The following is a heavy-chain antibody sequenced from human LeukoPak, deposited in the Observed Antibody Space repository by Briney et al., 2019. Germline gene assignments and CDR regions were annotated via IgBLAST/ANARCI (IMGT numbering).Heavy chain of an antibody. CDR3: ARDQGTSCLDY. Sequence: GASVKVSCKASGYTFAGYYMHWVRQAPGKGLEWMGGFDLEDGETIYAQKFQGRVTMTEDTSTDTAYMELSSLRSEDTAVYYCARDQGTSCLDYWGQGTLVTVSS. CDR2: FDLEDGET. V-gene: IGHV1-24*01. CDR1: GYTFAGYY. J-gene: IGHJ4*02. D-gene: IGHD2-2*01.